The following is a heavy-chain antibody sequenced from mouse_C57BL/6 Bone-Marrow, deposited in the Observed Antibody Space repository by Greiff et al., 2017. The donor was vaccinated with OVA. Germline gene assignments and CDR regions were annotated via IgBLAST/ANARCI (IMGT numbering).Heavy chain of an antibody. J-gene: IGHJ4*01. CDR3: AKLYAMDY. D-gene: IGHD4-1*01. Sequence: EVKLVESGGGLVKPGGSLKLSCAASGFTFSDYGMHWVRQAPEKGLEWVAYLSSGSSTIYYADTVKGRFTISRDNAKNTLFLQMTSLRSEDTAMYYCAKLYAMDYWGQGTSGTVSS. CDR2: LSSGSSTI. V-gene: IGHV5-17*01. CDR1: GFTFSDYG.